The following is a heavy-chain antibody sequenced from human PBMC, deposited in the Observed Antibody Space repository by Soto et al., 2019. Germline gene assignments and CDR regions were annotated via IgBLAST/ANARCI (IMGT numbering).Heavy chain of an antibody. Sequence: HSETLSLTCTVSGGSISSSSYYWGWIRQPPGKGLEWIGSIYYSGSTYYNPSLKSRVTISVDTSKNQFSLKLSSVTAADTAVYYCARQGDYADVRGLYYFDYWGQGTLVTVSS. CDR2: IYYSGST. CDR1: GGSISSSSYY. V-gene: IGHV4-39*01. D-gene: IGHD3-10*02. J-gene: IGHJ4*02. CDR3: ARQGDYADVRGLYYFDY.